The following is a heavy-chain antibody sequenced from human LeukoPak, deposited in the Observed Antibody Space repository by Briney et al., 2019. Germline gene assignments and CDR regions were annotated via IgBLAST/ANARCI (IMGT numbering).Heavy chain of an antibody. V-gene: IGHV3-30*04. J-gene: IGHJ6*04. CDR3: AREAGYSWIQLWLKSCYGMDV. Sequence: GGSLRLSCAASGFTFSSYAMHWVRQAPGKGLEGVAVISYDGSNKYYADSVKGRFTISRDNSKNTLYLQMNSLRAVDTAVYYCAREAGYSWIQLWLKSCYGMDVWGKGTTVTVSS. D-gene: IGHD5-18*01. CDR2: ISYDGSNK. CDR1: GFTFSSYA.